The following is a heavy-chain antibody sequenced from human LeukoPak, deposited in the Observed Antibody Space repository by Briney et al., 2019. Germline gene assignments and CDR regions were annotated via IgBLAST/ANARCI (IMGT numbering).Heavy chain of an antibody. J-gene: IGHJ4*02. D-gene: IGHD2-2*02. V-gene: IGHV3-21*01. CDR3: ARDCSSTSCYRGLDY. Sequence: PGGSLRLSCAASGFTFSSYGMHWVRQAPGKGLEWVSSISSSSSYIYYADSVKGRFTISRDNAKNSLYLQMNSLRAEDTAVYYCARDCSSTSCYRGLDYWGQGTLVTVSS. CDR2: ISSSSSYI. CDR1: GFTFSSYG.